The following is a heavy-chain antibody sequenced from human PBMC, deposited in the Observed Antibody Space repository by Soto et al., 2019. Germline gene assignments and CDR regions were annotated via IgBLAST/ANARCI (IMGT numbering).Heavy chain of an antibody. Sequence: GGSLRLSCSASGFTFSTYAMNWVRQAPGKGLEWVSAISGSGDSTYYADSVRGRFTISRDNSINTLYLQMSSLRTEDTAVYYCAHPRGYGVFDAFDIWGQGTMVTVSS. CDR3: AHPRGYGVFDAFDI. D-gene: IGHD4-17*01. CDR1: GFTFSTYA. V-gene: IGHV3-23*01. J-gene: IGHJ3*02. CDR2: ISGSGDST.